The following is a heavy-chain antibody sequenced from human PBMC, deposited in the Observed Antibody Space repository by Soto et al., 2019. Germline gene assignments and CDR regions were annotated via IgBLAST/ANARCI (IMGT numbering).Heavy chain of an antibody. CDR1: GGSISSGYYY. Sequence: SETLSLTCSVSGGSISSGYYYWSWIRQPPGKGLEWIGNIYYSGNTYYNPSLKSRVTISVDTSKNQFSLKLSSVTAADTAVYYCTASSVAARNFDYWGQGTLVTVSS. CDR3: TASSVAARNFDY. V-gene: IGHV4-30-4*01. J-gene: IGHJ4*02. CDR2: IYYSGNT. D-gene: IGHD6-6*01.